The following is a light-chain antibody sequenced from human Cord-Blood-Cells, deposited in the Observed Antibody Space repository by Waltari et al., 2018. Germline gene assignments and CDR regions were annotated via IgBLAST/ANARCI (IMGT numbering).Light chain of an antibody. J-gene: IGLJ3*02. CDR3: SSYAGSNNLV. V-gene: IGLV2-8*01. CDR1: SSDVGGYHY. CDR2: EVS. Sequence: QSALTHPPSASGSPGQSVTIPCTGTSSDVGGYHYVSWYQQHPGKAPKPMIYEVSKRPSGVPNRFSGSKSGNTASLTVSGLQAEDEADYYCSSYAGSNNLVFGGGTKLTVL.